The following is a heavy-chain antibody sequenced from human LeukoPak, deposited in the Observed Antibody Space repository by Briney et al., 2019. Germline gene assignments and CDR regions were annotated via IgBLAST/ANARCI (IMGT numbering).Heavy chain of an antibody. CDR3: ARGGYYGSGNDFRFDP. J-gene: IGHJ5*02. CDR1: GGSIRSYY. Sequence: PSETLSLTCTVSGGSIRSYYWNWIRQPPGKGLEWIGYIYHSGSTNYNPSLKSRVTISVDTSKNQFSLKLSSVTAADTAVYYCARGGYYGSGNDFRFDPWGQGTLVTVSS. V-gene: IGHV4-59*01. CDR2: IYHSGST. D-gene: IGHD3-10*01.